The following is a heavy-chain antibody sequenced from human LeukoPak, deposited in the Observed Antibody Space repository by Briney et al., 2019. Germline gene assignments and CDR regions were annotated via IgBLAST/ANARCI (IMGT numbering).Heavy chain of an antibody. J-gene: IGHJ4*02. CDR3: ARLGFIGYYFDY. Sequence: GGSLRLSCAGSGFTVSSNFMSWVRQAPGKGLEWVSVIFIDGSTYYADSVKGRFTISRDNSKNTLYLQMNSLRAEDTAVYYCARLGFIGYYFDYWAREPWSPSPQ. V-gene: IGHV3-66*02. D-gene: IGHD2-15*01. CDR2: IFIDGST. CDR1: GFTVSSNF.